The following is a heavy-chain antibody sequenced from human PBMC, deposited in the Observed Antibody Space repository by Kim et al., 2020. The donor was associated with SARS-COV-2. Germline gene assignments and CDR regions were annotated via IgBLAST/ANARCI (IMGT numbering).Heavy chain of an antibody. Sequence: GGSLRLSCAASGFTFDDYAMHWVRQAPGKGLECVSGISWNSGSIGYADSVKGRFTISRDNAKNSLYLQMNSLRAEDTALYYCAKDMAGATYYYYYYGMDVWGQGTTVTVSS. CDR2: ISWNSGSI. J-gene: IGHJ6*02. V-gene: IGHV3-9*01. CDR3: AKDMAGATYYYYYYGMDV. D-gene: IGHD1-26*01. CDR1: GFTFDDYA.